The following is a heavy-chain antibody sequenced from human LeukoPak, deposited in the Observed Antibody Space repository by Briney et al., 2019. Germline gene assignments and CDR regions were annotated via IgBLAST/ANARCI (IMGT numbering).Heavy chain of an antibody. D-gene: IGHD3-22*01. CDR1: GGPFSSSA. CDR3: AREETMIVGRYFDL. J-gene: IGHJ2*01. Sequence: SVKVSCKASGGPFSSSAISWVRQAPGQGLEWVGGIIPVFGSAKYAQNFQGRVTITTDESTNTAYMELSSLRSEDTAVYYCAREETMIVGRYFDLWGRGTLVTVSS. V-gene: IGHV1-69*05. CDR2: IIPVFGSA.